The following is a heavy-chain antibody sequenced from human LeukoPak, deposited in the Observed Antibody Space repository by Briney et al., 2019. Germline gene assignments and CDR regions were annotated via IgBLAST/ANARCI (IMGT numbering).Heavy chain of an antibody. CDR2: IGASGGTT. V-gene: IGHV3-23*01. Sequence: XGSLRLSCTASGFTFSTYGMSWVRQAPGKGLEWVSAIGASGGTTYYADSVKGRFTISRDNSKNTLYLQMNSLRAEDTAVYYCAKLSRSANAFDIWGQGTMVTVSS. CDR3: AKLSRSANAFDI. J-gene: IGHJ3*02. CDR1: GFTFSTYG.